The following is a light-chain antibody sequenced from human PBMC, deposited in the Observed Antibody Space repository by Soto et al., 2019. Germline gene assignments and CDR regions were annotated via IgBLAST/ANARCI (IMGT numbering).Light chain of an antibody. Sequence: DIQMTQSPSSLSASVGDRVTITCRASQIIGNHLNWYQHTPGKAPKVLIYDASTLQGGVPSRFSGSGSGTDFTLTINSLKTEDFATYSCQQRLSDSFTFGPGTQV. CDR1: QIIGNH. V-gene: IGKV1-39*01. CDR3: QQRLSDSFT. J-gene: IGKJ3*01. CDR2: DAS.